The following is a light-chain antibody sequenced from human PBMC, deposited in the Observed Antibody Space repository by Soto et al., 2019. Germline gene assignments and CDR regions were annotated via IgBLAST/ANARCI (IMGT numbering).Light chain of an antibody. CDR3: QQYNSERT. J-gene: IGKJ1*01. Sequence: DIQMTQSPSTLSASVGDRVTITYRASQSISGRLAWYQQKPGKAPKLLIYAASSLESGVPSRFSGSGSGTEFILTISSLQPDDFATYYCQQYNSERTFGQGTKVEIK. CDR2: AAS. V-gene: IGKV1-5*01. CDR1: QSISGR.